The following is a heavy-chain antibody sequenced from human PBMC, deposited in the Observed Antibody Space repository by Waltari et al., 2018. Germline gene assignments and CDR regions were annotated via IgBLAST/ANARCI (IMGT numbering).Heavy chain of an antibody. J-gene: IGHJ4*02. CDR2: INSDGDLT. CDR3: AKGYYVAAYFDH. D-gene: IGHD3-16*01. Sequence: EVQLLESGGSLVQPGGSLRLSCAASGFTFSNFAMGWVRQAPGKGLEGVSTINSDGDLTYYADSVKGRFTISRDNSKNTLYLQVSSLRAEDTAVYYCAKGYYVAAYFDHWGQGTLVTVSS. CDR1: GFTFSNFA. V-gene: IGHV3-23*01.